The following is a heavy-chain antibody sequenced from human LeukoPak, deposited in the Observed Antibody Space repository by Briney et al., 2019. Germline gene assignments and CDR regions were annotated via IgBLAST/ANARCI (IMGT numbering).Heavy chain of an antibody. V-gene: IGHV4-59*08. J-gene: IGHJ6*02. CDR3: ARRYSYYGMYV. Sequence: SETLTLTCTVPGGSISSYYWSWVRQPPGKGLEWNGYIYYSGSTNYNPSLKSRVTISVDTSKNQFSLKLSSVTAADTAVYYCARRYSYYGMYVWGQGTTVTVSS. CDR2: IYYSGST. D-gene: IGHD1-1*01. CDR1: GGSISSYY.